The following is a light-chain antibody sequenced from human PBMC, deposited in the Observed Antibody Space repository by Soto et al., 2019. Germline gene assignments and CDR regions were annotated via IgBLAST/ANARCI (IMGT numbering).Light chain of an antibody. CDR3: QEYNDWRPIT. V-gene: IGKV3-15*01. J-gene: IGKJ4*01. CDR1: QSISTK. CDR2: GAS. Sequence: IVMTQSPATLSVSPGERATLSCRASQSISTKLAWYQQKPGQAPRLLIYGASTRATGIPVRFSGSGSGTEFTLTITSLQFEDSAVYYCQEYNDWRPITFGGGTKVEIK.